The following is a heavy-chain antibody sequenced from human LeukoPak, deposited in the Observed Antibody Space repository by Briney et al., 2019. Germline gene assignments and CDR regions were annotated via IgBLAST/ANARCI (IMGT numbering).Heavy chain of an antibody. CDR1: GYIFTKYN. CDR3: ARGRRSSGGIIDI. J-gene: IGHJ3*02. CDR2: INPTDGST. V-gene: IGHV1-46*01. Sequence: GASVNVSCKASGYIFTKYNIHWVRQAPGEGLEWMGIINPTDGSTSYAQKFQGRVTMTRDTSTSTVYMELSSLRSEDTAVYYCARGRRSSGGIIDIWGQGTMVTVSS. D-gene: IGHD2-15*01.